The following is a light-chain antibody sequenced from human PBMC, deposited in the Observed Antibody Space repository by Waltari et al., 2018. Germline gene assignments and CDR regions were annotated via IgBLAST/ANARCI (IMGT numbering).Light chain of an antibody. CDR3: SSCASTIPLGV. CDR1: SNDVGGYNY. V-gene: IGLV2-14*01. Sequence: SALTQPASVSGAPGQSITISCTGISNDVGGYNYVSWYQQHPGKAPKLIIYYVNNRPAGISYRVSGSKSGDTASLTISGLQPEDEADYYCSSCASTIPLGVFGGGTKLTVL. CDR2: YVN. J-gene: IGLJ3*02.